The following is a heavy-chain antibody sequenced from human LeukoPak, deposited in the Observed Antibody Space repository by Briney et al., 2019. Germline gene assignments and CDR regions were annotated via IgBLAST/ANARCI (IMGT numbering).Heavy chain of an antibody. Sequence: GGSLRLSCAASGFTFSGYWMHWVRQAPGKGLEWVANIKQDGSVKYYVDSVKGRFTISRDNAKNSLFLQMNSLRAEDTAVYYCARNPSSSSWYHEKVFDYWGQGTLVTVSS. J-gene: IGHJ4*02. D-gene: IGHD6-13*01. CDR3: ARNPSSSSWYHEKVFDY. V-gene: IGHV3-7*03. CDR2: IKQDGSVK. CDR1: GFTFSGYW.